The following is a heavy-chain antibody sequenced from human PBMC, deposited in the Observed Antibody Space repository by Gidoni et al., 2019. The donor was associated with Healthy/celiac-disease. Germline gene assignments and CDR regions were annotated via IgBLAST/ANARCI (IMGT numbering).Heavy chain of an antibody. CDR2: ICYDGSNK. Sequence: QVKLVESGGGVVQPGRSLRLSCAASGFTLSSYGMHWVLQAQGKGLEWVAVICYDGSNKYYADSVKVRFTISRDNSKNTLYLQMNSLRAEDTAVYYCARDGGLWFGEHGMDVWGQGTTVTVSS. D-gene: IGHD3-10*01. V-gene: IGHV3-33*01. CDR3: ARDGGLWFGEHGMDV. J-gene: IGHJ6*02. CDR1: GFTLSSYG.